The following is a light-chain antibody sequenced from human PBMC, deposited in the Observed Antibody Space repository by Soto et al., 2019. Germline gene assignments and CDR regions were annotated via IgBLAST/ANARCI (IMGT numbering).Light chain of an antibody. CDR1: SSDVGNYNY. J-gene: IGLJ1*01. Sequence: QSALTQPASVSGSPGQSITISCTGTSSDVGNYNYVSWYQQHPGKAPKLMIHDVSNRPSGVSNRFSGPKSGNTASLTISGLQAEDEADYYCSSYTSSSTYVFGTGTKLTVL. V-gene: IGLV2-14*01. CDR2: DVS. CDR3: SSYTSSSTYV.